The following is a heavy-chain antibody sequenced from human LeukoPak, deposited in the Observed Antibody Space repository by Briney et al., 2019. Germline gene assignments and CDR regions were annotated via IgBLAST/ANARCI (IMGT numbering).Heavy chain of an antibody. CDR2: ISITVGIP. D-gene: IGHD1-26*01. CDR3: VKVPLPPFSFDY. J-gene: IGHJ4*02. Sequence: GGALRLSCSVSGFIFSNYAMHWGRQAPGKGLEYFSGISITVGIPYYAVSVKVRFTISRYNSKNTLSLQMTSLRVEDTAVYYCVKVPLPPFSFDYCGQGNLFTVSS. V-gene: IGHV3-64D*08. CDR1: GFIFSNYA.